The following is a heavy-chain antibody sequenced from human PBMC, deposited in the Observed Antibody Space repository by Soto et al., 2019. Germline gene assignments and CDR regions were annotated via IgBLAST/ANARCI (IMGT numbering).Heavy chain of an antibody. CDR3: AAARPTLFDY. J-gene: IGHJ4*02. D-gene: IGHD6-6*01. CDR2: IYWDDDK. CDR1: GFSLSTRGVG. V-gene: IGHV2-5*02. Sequence: QITLKESGPTLVKSTQTLTLTSTFSGFSLSTRGVGVGWIRQPPGKALEWLALIYWDDDKRYSPSLKTRLTITKDTSRNQVVLTMTSMDPVDTATYYCAAARPTLFDYWGQGTLVTVSS.